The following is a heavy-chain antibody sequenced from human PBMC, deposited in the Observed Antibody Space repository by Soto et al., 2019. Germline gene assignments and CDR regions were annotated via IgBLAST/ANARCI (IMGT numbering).Heavy chain of an antibody. V-gene: IGHV4-31*03. CDR1: GGSISSGGYY. Sequence: SETLSLTCTVSGGSISSGGYYWSWIRQHPGKGLEWIGYIYYSGSTYYNPSLKSRVTISVDTSKNQFSRKLSSVTAADTAVYYCARDPCTNGVCYFDYWGQGTLVTVSS. CDR2: IYYSGST. J-gene: IGHJ4*02. D-gene: IGHD2-8*01. CDR3: ARDPCTNGVCYFDY.